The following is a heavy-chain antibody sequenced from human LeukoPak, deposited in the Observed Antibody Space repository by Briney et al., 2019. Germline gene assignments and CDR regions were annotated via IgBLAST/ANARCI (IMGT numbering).Heavy chain of an antibody. J-gene: IGHJ3*02. CDR3: ARRISGTGDAFDI. V-gene: IGHV5-51*01. CDR2: IYPYDSDT. D-gene: IGHD1-7*01. Sequence: GESLKISCKGSGYTFNNFWIGWVRQMPGKGLEWMGIIYPYDSDTRYGPSFQGQVTISADKSISTAYLQWSSLKASDTAMYYCARRISGTGDAFDIWGHGTMVTVCS. CDR1: GYTFNNFW.